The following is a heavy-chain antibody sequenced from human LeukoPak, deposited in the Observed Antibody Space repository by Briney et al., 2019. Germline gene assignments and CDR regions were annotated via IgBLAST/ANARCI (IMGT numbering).Heavy chain of an antibody. CDR1: GXSFSGNY. V-gene: IGHV4-34*01. CDR3: ARAPAEAGTIDY. Sequence: SETLSLTCAVYGXSFSGNYWSWLRQPPGKGQEWIGEINHSGSTNYNPSLKSRVTISVDTSKDQFSLKLRFVTAADTAVYYCARAPAEAGTIDYWGQGTLVTVSS. J-gene: IGHJ4*02. CDR2: INHSGST. D-gene: IGHD6-13*01.